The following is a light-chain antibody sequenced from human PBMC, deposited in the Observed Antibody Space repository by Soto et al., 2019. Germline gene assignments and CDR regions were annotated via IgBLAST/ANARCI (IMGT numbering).Light chain of an antibody. CDR2: DVS. V-gene: IGLV2-11*01. CDR1: SSDVGGYNY. CDR3: CSYAGSYTVV. J-gene: IGLJ3*02. Sequence: QSVLTQPRSVSGSPRQSVAISCTGTSSDVGGYNYVSWYQQHPGKVPKLMIYDVSKRPSGVPDRFSGSKSGNTASLIISGLQAEDEADYYCCSYAGSYTVVFGGGTKVTVL.